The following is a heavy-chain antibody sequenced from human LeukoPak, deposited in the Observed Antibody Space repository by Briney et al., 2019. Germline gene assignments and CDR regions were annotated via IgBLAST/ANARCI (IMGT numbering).Heavy chain of an antibody. Sequence: GGSLRLSCAASGFTFSSYGMHWVRQAPGKGLEWVAVTPYDGSNKHYADSVKGRFTISRDNSKNTLYLQMNSLRAEDTAVYYCAIRGGESVWGQGTLVTVSS. CDR2: TPYDGSNK. D-gene: IGHD2-21*01. CDR3: AIRGGESV. CDR1: GFTFSSYG. V-gene: IGHV3-30*03. J-gene: IGHJ1*01.